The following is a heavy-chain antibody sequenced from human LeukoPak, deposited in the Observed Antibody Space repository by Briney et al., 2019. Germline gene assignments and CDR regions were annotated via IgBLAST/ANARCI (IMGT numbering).Heavy chain of an antibody. CDR3: ARDRNYGDYSGFDY. CDR1: GGSISSGGYY. Sequence: TSQTLSLTCTVSGGSISSGGYYWSWIRQHPGKGLEWIGYIYYSGSTYYSPSLKSRVTISVDTSKNQFSLKLSSVTAADTAVYYCARDRNYGDYSGFDYWGQGTLVTVSS. J-gene: IGHJ4*02. V-gene: IGHV4-31*03. D-gene: IGHD4-17*01. CDR2: IYYSGST.